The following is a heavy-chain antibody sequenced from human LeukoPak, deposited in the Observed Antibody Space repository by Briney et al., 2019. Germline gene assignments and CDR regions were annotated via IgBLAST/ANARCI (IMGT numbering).Heavy chain of an antibody. CDR2: ISSTGSYT. Sequence: KPGGSLRLSCEASGFTLSVYYMTWFRQAPGKGLEWIGYISSTGSYTTYADSVRGRFTISRDNAKSLLFLQMNNLRAEDTAVYYCARKLGGSQCGGDCFFDHWGQGTLVAVS. J-gene: IGHJ4*02. CDR1: GFTLSVYY. CDR3: ARKLGGSQCGGDCFFDH. V-gene: IGHV3-11*03. D-gene: IGHD2-21*02.